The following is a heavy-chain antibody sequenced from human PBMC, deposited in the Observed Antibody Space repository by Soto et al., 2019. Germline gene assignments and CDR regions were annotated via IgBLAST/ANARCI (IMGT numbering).Heavy chain of an antibody. CDR1: GFSFSSYG. CDR2: ISYDGSNK. CDR3: AKGSEQNHDAFDI. J-gene: IGHJ3*02. Sequence: GWSLRLSCAASGFSFSSYGMHWVRQAPGKGLEWVAVISYDGSNKYYADSVKGRFTISRDNSKNTLYLQMNSLRAEDTAVYYCAKGSEQNHDAFDIWGQGTMVTVSS. V-gene: IGHV3-30*18. D-gene: IGHD6-25*01.